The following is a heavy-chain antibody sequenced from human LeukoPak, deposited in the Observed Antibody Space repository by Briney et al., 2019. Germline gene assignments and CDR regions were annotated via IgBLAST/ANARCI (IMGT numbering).Heavy chain of an antibody. CDR3: ARGAYCSSTNCYTSVGKWFDP. Sequence: ASVKVSCKASGGTFSSYTISWVRQAPGQGLEWMGRIIPLLGTSNYAQNFQGRVTITADTSTSTVYMELSSLRSEDTAVYYCARGAYCSSTNCYTSVGKWFDPWGQGTLVTVSS. D-gene: IGHD2-2*02. J-gene: IGHJ5*02. CDR2: IIPLLGTS. V-gene: IGHV1-69*08. CDR1: GGTFSSYT.